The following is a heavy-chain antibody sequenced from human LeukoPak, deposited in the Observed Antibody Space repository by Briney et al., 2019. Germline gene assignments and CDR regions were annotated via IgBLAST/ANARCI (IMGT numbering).Heavy chain of an antibody. V-gene: IGHV3-21*01. CDR3: VRDDSGYGDAFDI. D-gene: IGHD5-12*01. CDR2: ISSSSSYI. Sequence: GGSLRLSCAASGFTFSSYSMNWVRQAPGKGLEWVSSISSSSSYIYYADSVKGRFTISRDNAKNSLYLQMNSLRAEDTAVYYCVRDDSGYGDAFDIWGQGTMVTVSS. CDR1: GFTFSSYS. J-gene: IGHJ3*02.